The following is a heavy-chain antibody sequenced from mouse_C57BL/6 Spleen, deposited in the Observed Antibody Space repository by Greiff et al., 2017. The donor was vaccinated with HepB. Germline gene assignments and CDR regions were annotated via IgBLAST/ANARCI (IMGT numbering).Heavy chain of an antibody. CDR2: IHPNSGST. CDR3: AYYSNYVGAMDY. J-gene: IGHJ4*01. D-gene: IGHD2-5*01. CDR1: GYTFTSYW. Sequence: QVQLQQSGAELVKPGASVKLSCKASGYTFTSYWMHWVKQRPGQGLEWIGMIHPNSGSTNYNEKFKSKATLTVDKSSSTAYMQLSSLTSEDSAVYYCAYYSNYVGAMDYWGQGTSVTVSS. V-gene: IGHV1-64*01.